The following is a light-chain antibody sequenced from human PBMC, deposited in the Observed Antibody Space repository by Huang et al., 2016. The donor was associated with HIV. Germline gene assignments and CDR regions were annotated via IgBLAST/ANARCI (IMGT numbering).Light chain of an antibody. CDR2: GAS. CDR1: ESILRN. J-gene: IGKJ2*01. V-gene: IGKV3-15*01. CDR3: QQYNKWPPYT. Sequence: VMTQSPATLSVSPGARATLSCRASESILRNLAWYQQRPGQPPRLLLYGASVRPPGSPDRFLGSGSGTEFSLTISSLQSEDFAVYYCQQYNKWPPYTYGQGTKLEIK.